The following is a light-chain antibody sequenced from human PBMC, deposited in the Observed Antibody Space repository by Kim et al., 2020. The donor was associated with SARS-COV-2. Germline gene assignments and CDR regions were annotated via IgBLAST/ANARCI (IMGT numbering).Light chain of an antibody. CDR1: TNNVDTQG. CDR2: RNN. Sequence: RQTATLTCTGGTNNVDTQGVAWLQHHQGRPPNLLSYRNNNRPSGISERFSASRSGNTASLTITGLQPEDEADYYCLAWDSILSVWVFGGGTQLTVL. V-gene: IGLV10-54*01. J-gene: IGLJ3*02. CDR3: LAWDSILSVWV.